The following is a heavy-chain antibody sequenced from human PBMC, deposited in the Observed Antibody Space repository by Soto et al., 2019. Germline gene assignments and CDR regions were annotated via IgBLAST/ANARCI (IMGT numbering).Heavy chain of an antibody. CDR1: GYTFSSYA. Sequence: EVQLLESGGGLVQPGGYLRLSCAASGYTFSSYAMKWVRQAPGKGLEWVSLIGESGTPTYYADSVKGRFTISRDNSGNTLFLEMYSLRAEDTAVYYCASYIPGVRYYGMDVWGQGTTVTVSS. CDR2: IGESGTPT. CDR3: ASYIPGVRYYGMDV. D-gene: IGHD5-18*01. V-gene: IGHV3-23*01. J-gene: IGHJ6*02.